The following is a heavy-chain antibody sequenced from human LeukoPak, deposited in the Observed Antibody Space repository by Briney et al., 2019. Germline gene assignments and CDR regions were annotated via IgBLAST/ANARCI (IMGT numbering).Heavy chain of an antibody. CDR3: ARDLRDSYDILTGYYFWGPSADY. V-gene: IGHV3-7*01. CDR1: GFTFSDSY. CDR2: IKQDGSEK. J-gene: IGHJ4*02. Sequence: GGSLRLSCAASGFTFSDSYMSWIRQVPGKGLEWVANIKQDGSEKYYVDSVKGRFTISRDNAKNSLYLQMNSLRAEDTAVYYCARDLRDSYDILTGYYFWGPSADYWGQGTLVTVSS. D-gene: IGHD3-9*01.